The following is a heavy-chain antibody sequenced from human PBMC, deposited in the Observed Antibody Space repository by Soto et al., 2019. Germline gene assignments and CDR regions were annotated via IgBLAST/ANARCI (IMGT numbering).Heavy chain of an antibody. V-gene: IGHV1-8*01. CDR3: ARMATFGSLNWFDP. Sequence: GASVKVSCKASGYSFTNNDVSWVRQATGQGLEWMGWMNPGSGETGYAQKFQGRVTMTGDISIATAYMELSSLRSDDTDIYYCARMATFGSLNWFDPWGQGTLVTVSS. CDR1: GYSFTNND. CDR2: MNPGSGET. J-gene: IGHJ5*02. D-gene: IGHD3-16*01.